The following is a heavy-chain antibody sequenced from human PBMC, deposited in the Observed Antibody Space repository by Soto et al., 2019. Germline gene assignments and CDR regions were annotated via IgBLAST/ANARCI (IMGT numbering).Heavy chain of an antibody. Sequence: GGSLRLSCEAFGFTFSTYTMNWVRQAPGKGLEWVSYISSSGRTISYADPVKGRFSISRDNAKNSLYLQMNSLRAEDTAVYYCARPKRRYCSSTSCPPGWFDPWGQGTLVTVS. CDR3: ARPKRRYCSSTSCPPGWFDP. CDR2: ISSSGRTI. V-gene: IGHV3-48*04. J-gene: IGHJ5*02. CDR1: GFTFSTYT. D-gene: IGHD2-2*01.